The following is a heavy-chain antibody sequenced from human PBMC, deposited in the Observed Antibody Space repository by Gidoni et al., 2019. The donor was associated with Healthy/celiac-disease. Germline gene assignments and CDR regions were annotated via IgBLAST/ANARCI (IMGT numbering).Heavy chain of an antibody. CDR1: GYTFPGYY. V-gene: IGHV1-2*02. CDR3: ARDSWAPTVAGTKGGYYYYGMDV. Sequence: QVQLVQSGAAVKKPGASVKVSCKASGYTFPGYYIPGVPPAPGQGLEGMGWINPNSGGTKYAQKFQGRVTMTRDTSISTAYMELSRLRSDDTAVYYCARDSWAPTVAGTKGGYYYYGMDVWGQGTTVTVSS. CDR2: INPNSGGT. D-gene: IGHD6-19*01. J-gene: IGHJ6*02.